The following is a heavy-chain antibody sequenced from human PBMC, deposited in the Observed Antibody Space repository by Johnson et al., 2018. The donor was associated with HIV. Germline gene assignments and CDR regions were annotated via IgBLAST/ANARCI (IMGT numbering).Heavy chain of an antibody. CDR3: AKVIAAAGYDAFDI. CDR1: GFTFSSYG. Sequence: QVQLVESGGGVVQPGRSLRLSCAASGFTFSSYGMHWVRQAPGKGLEWVAVISYDGSNKYYADSVKGRFTISRDNSKNTLYLQMNSLRAEDTAVYYCAKVIAAAGYDAFDIWGQGTMVTVSS. J-gene: IGHJ3*02. CDR2: ISYDGSNK. D-gene: IGHD6-13*01. V-gene: IGHV3-30*18.